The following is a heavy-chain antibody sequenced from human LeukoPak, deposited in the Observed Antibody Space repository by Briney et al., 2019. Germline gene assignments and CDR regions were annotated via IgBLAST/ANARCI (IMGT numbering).Heavy chain of an antibody. CDR2: ITGSGGST. Sequence: GGSLRLSCAASGFSFSNYGMNWVRQAPGKGLEWVSGITGSGGSTYYAGSVKGRFTISRDNSKNTLYLQMNSLRAEDTAVYYSARVFPYTVTTLGYWGQGTLVTVSS. CDR3: ARVFPYTVTTLGY. D-gene: IGHD4-17*01. CDR1: GFSFSNYG. J-gene: IGHJ4*02. V-gene: IGHV3-23*01.